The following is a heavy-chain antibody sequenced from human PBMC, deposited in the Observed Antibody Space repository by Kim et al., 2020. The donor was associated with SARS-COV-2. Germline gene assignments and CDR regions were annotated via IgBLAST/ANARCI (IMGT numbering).Heavy chain of an antibody. CDR2: ISYDGSNK. CDR1: GFTFSSYG. CDR3: AKEVRSYGFDAFDI. V-gene: IGHV3-30*18. Sequence: GGSLRLSCAASGFTFSSYGMHWVRQAPGKGLEWVAVISYDGSNKYYADSVKGRFTISRDNSKNTLYLQMNSLRAEDTAVYYCAKEVRSYGFDAFDIWGQG. D-gene: IGHD5-18*01. J-gene: IGHJ3*02.